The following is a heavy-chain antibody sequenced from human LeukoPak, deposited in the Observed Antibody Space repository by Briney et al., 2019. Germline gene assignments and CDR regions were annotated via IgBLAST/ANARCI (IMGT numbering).Heavy chain of an antibody. Sequence: GSLRLSCAASGFTFNNDPMSWVRQAPGKGLEWVSAISGSGISTYYADSVKGRFTISRDKSKNTLFLQMNSLRAGDTAVYYCAKSKFATSGYDGSLDCWGQGTLVTVSS. CDR3: AKSKFATSGYDGSLDC. D-gene: IGHD5-12*01. J-gene: IGHJ4*02. CDR1: GFTFNNDP. V-gene: IGHV3-23*01. CDR2: ISGSGIST.